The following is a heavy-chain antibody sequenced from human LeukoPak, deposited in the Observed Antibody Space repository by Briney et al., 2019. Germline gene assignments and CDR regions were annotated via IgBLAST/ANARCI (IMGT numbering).Heavy chain of an antibody. CDR1: GYSISSGYY. CDR2: IYYRGST. D-gene: IGHD6-13*01. J-gene: IGHJ5*02. Sequence: PSETLSLTCTVSGYSISSGYYWGWIRRPPGKGLEWIGSIYYRGSTYYNPSLKSRVTMSVDTSKNQFSLKLSSVTAADTAVYYCARDIAAALYNWFDPWGQGTLVTVSS. CDR3: ARDIAAALYNWFDP. V-gene: IGHV4-38-2*02.